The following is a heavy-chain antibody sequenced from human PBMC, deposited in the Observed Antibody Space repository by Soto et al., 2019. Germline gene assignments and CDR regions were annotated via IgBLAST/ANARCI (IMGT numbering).Heavy chain of an antibody. Sequence: SETLSLTCAVYGGSFSGYYWSWIRQPPGKGLEWIGEINHSGSTNYNPSLKSRVTISVDTSKNQFSLKLSSVTAADTAVYYCARLHYDILTGYSNLPSNWYFDLWGRGTLVTVSS. CDR2: INHSGST. D-gene: IGHD3-9*01. J-gene: IGHJ2*01. CDR1: GGSFSGYY. V-gene: IGHV4-34*01. CDR3: ARLHYDILTGYSNLPSNWYFDL.